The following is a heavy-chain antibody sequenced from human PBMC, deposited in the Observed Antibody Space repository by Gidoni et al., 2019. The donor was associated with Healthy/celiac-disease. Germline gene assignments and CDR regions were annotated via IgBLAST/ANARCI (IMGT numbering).Heavy chain of an antibody. D-gene: IGHD6-6*01. J-gene: IGHJ4*02. CDR2: ISYDGSDK. Sequence: QVQRVESGGGVVQPGRSLRLPCAASGFTLSCYAMHWVRQAPGKGLAWGAVISYDGSDKYYADSVKGRFTISRDNSKNTLYLQMNSLRAEDTAVYYCARARVEYSSSSPFFDYWGQGTLVTVSS. V-gene: IGHV3-30*04. CDR1: GFTLSCYA. CDR3: ARARVEYSSSSPFFDY.